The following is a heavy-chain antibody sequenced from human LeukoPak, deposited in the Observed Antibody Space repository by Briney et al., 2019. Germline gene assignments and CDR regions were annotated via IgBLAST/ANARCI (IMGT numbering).Heavy chain of an antibody. D-gene: IGHD1-14*01. CDR2: ISGSGGST. CDR1: GFTFSSYA. CDR3: AKLGSAEPFYFDY. V-gene: IGHV3-23*01. J-gene: IGHJ4*02. Sequence: PGGSLRLSCAASGFTFSSYATSWVRQAPGKGLEWVSAISGSGGSTYYADSVKGRFTISRDNSKNTLYLQMNSLRAEDTAVYYCAKLGSAEPFYFDYWGQGTLVTVSS.